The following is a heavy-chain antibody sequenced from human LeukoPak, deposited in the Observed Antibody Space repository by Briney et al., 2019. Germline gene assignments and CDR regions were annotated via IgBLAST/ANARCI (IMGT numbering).Heavy chain of an antibody. Sequence: PGGSLRLSCAASGFTFSSYAMHWVRQAPGKGLEWVAVISYDGSNKYYADSVKGRFTISRDNSKNTLYLQMNSLRAEDTAVYYCARDLTVYGDYYFDYWGQGTLVTVSS. J-gene: IGHJ4*02. V-gene: IGHV3-30*04. CDR3: ARDLTVYGDYYFDY. CDR1: GFTFSSYA. D-gene: IGHD4-17*01. CDR2: ISYDGSNK.